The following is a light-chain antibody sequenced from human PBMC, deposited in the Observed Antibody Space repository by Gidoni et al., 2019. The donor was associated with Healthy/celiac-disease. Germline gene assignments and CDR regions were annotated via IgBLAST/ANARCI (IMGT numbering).Light chain of an antibody. CDR2: DAS. V-gene: IGKV1-33*01. CDR1: QDISNY. J-gene: IGKJ3*01. CDR3: QQYDNLPVT. Sequence: DIQMTQYPSSLSASVGDRVTITCQASQDISNYLNWYQQTPGKAPTLLIYDASNLETGVPSRFSGSGSGTDFTFTISSLQPEDIATYYCQQYDNLPVTFGPGTKVDIK.